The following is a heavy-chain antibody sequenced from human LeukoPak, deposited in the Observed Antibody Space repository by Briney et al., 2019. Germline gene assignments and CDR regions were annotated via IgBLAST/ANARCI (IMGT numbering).Heavy chain of an antibody. CDR3: AKARSTVTTTGGGFDY. CDR1: GFTFSSYG. J-gene: IGHJ4*02. V-gene: IGHV3-30*18. D-gene: IGHD4-17*01. CDR2: ISYDGSTK. Sequence: AGGSLRLSCAASGFTFSSYGMQWVRQAPGKGLEWVAIISYDGSTKYYGDSVRGRFTISRDNSKSTVYLQMNSLRAEDTAVYYCAKARSTVTTTGGGFDYWGQGALVTVSS.